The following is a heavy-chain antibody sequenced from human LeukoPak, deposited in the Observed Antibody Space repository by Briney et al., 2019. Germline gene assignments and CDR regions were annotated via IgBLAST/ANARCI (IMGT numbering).Heavy chain of an antibody. D-gene: IGHD6-13*01. CDR2: IYTSGST. CDR1: GGSISSGSYY. V-gene: IGHV4-61*02. CDR3: ARSPYSSSWYGVVWFDP. J-gene: IGHJ5*02. Sequence: SETLSLTCTVSGGSISSGSYYWSWIRQPAGKGLEWIGCIYTSGSTNYNPSLKSRVTISVDTSKNQFSLKLSSVTAADTAVYYCARSPYSSSWYGVVWFDPWGQGTLVTVSS.